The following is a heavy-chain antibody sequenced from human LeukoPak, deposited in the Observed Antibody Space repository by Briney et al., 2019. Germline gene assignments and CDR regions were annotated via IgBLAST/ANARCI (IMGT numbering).Heavy chain of an antibody. J-gene: IGHJ6*02. Sequence: SETLSLTCTVSGGSISNYYWSWIRQPPGKGLEWIAYIDYRGSTTYNPSLKSRVTISVDTSRNQFSLKLSSVTAADTAVYYCARAAGDAAGSYGNYYYYYGMDVWGQGTTVTVSS. CDR1: GGSISNYY. CDR2: IDYRGST. D-gene: IGHD4-17*01. V-gene: IGHV4-59*01. CDR3: ARAAGDAAGSYGNYYYYYGMDV.